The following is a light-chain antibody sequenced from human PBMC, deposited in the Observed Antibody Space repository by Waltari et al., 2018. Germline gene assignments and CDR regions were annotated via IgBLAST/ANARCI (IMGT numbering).Light chain of an antibody. CDR3: QQYYGTPLT. Sequence: SVLYSSNNKDYLAWYQQKPGQPPKLLIYWASTRESGVPDRFRGSGSETEFTLTINSLQAEDVAVYYCQQYYGTPLTFGGGTKVEVK. CDR2: WAS. V-gene: IGKV4-1*01. CDR1: SVLYSSNNKDY. J-gene: IGKJ4*01.